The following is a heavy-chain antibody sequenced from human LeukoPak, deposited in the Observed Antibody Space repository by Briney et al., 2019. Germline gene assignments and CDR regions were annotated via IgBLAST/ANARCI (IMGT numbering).Heavy chain of an antibody. D-gene: IGHD3-10*01. CDR2: IRYDGSNK. J-gene: IGHJ4*02. V-gene: IGHV3-30*02. Sequence: GGSLRLSCAASGFTFSSYGMHWVRQAPGKGLEWVAFIRYDGSNKYYADSVKGRFTTSRDNSKNTLYLQMNSLRAEDTAVYYCAKDPHITMVRGVIPNFDYWGQGTLVTVSS. CDR1: GFTFSSYG. CDR3: AKDPHITMVRGVIPNFDY.